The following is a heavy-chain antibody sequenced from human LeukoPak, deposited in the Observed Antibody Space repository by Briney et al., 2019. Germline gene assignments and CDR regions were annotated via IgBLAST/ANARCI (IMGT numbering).Heavy chain of an antibody. CDR1: GFTFSSYE. CDR3: ARYRFVVGATDSFDM. D-gene: IGHD1-26*01. CDR2: ISSSGSTI. Sequence: GGSLRLSCAASGFTFSSYEMNWVRQAPGKGLEWVSYISSSGSTICYADSVKGRFTISRDNAKNSLYLQMDSLRAEDTAVYYCARYRFVVGATDSFDMWGQGTTVTVSS. V-gene: IGHV3-48*03. J-gene: IGHJ3*02.